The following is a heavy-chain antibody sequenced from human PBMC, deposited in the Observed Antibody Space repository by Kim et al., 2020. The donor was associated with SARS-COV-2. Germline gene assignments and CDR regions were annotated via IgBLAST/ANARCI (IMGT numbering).Heavy chain of an antibody. V-gene: IGHV4-59*01. D-gene: IGHD1-1*01. Sequence: STHYHPSLKSRVTISVDTSKNQFSLKLSSVTAADTAVYYCARDRGGVPDYWGQGTLVTVSS. CDR3: ARDRGGVPDY. CDR2: ST. J-gene: IGHJ4*02.